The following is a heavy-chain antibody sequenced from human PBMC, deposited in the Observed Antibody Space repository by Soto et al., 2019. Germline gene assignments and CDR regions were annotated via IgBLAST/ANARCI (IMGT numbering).Heavy chain of an antibody. CDR3: ARDPNYYGSGSYNPYYYYYGMDV. J-gene: IGHJ6*02. CDR1: GVTFSSYW. Sequence: GGSLRLSCVASGVTFSSYWTHWVRQAPEKGLVWVSLINSDGSSTSYADSVKGRFTISRDNAKNTLYLQMNSLRAEDTAVYYCARDPNYYGSGSYNPYYYYYGMDVWGQGTTVTVSS. D-gene: IGHD3-10*01. CDR2: INSDGSST. V-gene: IGHV3-74*01.